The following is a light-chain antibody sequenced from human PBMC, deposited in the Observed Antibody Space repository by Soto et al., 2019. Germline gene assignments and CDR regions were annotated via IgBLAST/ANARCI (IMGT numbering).Light chain of an antibody. J-gene: IGLJ3*02. CDR3: GTWDSGLSAGV. Sequence: QSVLTQPPSVSAAPGQKVTISCSGSDSNIGNDHVSWYQQFPGTAPKLLIYENNKRPSGILDRFSGSKSGTSATLDITGLQTGDEADYYCGTWDSGLSAGVIGGGTKVTVL. CDR1: DSNIGNDH. CDR2: ENN. V-gene: IGLV1-51*02.